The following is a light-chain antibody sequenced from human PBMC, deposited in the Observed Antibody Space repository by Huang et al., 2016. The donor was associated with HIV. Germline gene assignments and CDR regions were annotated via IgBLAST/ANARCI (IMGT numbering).Light chain of an antibody. CDR1: HDISTF. CDR2: GAS. V-gene: IGKV1-27*01. CDR3: QKYDSAPRT. J-gene: IGKJ1*01. Sequence: IEMTQSPPSLSASIGDRVTLTCRASHDISTFLAWYQQKPGSPPKLLIYGASVVQSGVPSRFSGSGSVTDFTLTINSLQPEDVAKYYCQKYDSAPRTFGQGTKVEVK.